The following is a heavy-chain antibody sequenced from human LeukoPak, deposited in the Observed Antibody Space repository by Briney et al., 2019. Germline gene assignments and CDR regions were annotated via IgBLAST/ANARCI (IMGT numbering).Heavy chain of an antibody. D-gene: IGHD2-21*02. CDR2: ISGSGGRT. Sequence: PGGSLRLSCAASGFTFSSYSMSWVRQAPGKGLEWVSLISGSGGRTYYAGSVKGRFTISRDNSKNTLYLQMNSLRAEDTAVFYCAKEPRHCGADCFSLLDYWGQGTLVTVSS. V-gene: IGHV3-23*01. CDR3: AKEPRHCGADCFSLLDY. CDR1: GFTFSSYS. J-gene: IGHJ4*02.